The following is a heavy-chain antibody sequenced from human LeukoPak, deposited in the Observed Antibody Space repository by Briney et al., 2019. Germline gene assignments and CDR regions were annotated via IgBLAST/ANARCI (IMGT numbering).Heavy chain of an antibody. J-gene: IGHJ3*02. CDR2: IYYRGST. V-gene: IGHV4-59*01. CDR1: GGSISNYH. CDR3: VRVQADGHSDI. D-gene: IGHD5-24*01. Sequence: SETLSLTCTFSGGSISNYHWSWIRQPPGKGLGWIGYIYYRGSTKYNPSLESRVTISVDMSKNQFSLKLNSVTAADTAVYYCVRVQADGHSDIWGQGTMVTVSS.